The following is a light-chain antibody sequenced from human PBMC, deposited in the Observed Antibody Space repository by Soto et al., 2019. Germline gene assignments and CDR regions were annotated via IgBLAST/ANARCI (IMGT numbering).Light chain of an antibody. Sequence: QSARTQAPSASGTPGQRVSISCSGSASTIGRNYVYWYQQLPGTAPKLLIYRNSQRPSGVPDRFSGSKSGTSASLAISGLRSEDQADYSCAAWDDNLSGFYVFGDGTKVTVL. CDR3: AAWDDNLSGFYV. V-gene: IGLV1-47*01. CDR2: RNS. CDR1: ASTIGRNY. J-gene: IGLJ1*01.